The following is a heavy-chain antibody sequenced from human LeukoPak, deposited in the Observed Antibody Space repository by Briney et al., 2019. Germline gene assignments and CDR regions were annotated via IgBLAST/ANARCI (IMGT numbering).Heavy chain of an antibody. V-gene: IGHV3-21*01. CDR3: ARRTFPNDAFDV. Sequence: GGSLRLSCAPSGFTFSTFSMNWVGQTPGKGLEGVSAISGSGSAIYYADSVKGRFTISRDNPKRSLYLQMNSPRAEDTAVYYCARRTFPNDAFDVWGQGTVVTVSS. CDR1: GFTFSTFS. CDR2: ISGSGSAI. J-gene: IGHJ3*01. D-gene: IGHD1-7*01.